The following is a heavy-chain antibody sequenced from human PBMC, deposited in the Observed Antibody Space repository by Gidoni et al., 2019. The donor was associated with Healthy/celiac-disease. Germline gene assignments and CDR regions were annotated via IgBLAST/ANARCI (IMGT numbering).Heavy chain of an antibody. V-gene: IGHV3-15*01. CDR1: GFTFRNAW. CDR2: IKRKTDGGTT. D-gene: IGHD3-10*01. CDR3: TTSGGGLLWFGELPYYYYGMDV. Sequence: EVQLVESGGGLVKPGGSLRLSCAASGFTFRNAWMSWVRQAPGKGLEWVGRIKRKTDGGTTDYAAPVKGRFTISRDDSKNTLYLQMNSLKTEDTAVYYCTTSGGGLLWFGELPYYYYGMDVWGQGTTVTVSS. J-gene: IGHJ6*02.